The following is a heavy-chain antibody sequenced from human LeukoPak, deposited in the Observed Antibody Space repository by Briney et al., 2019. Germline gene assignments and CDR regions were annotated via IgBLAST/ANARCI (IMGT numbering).Heavy chain of an antibody. CDR3: AKTVVVTANPRAFDI. J-gene: IGHJ3*02. D-gene: IGHD2-21*02. V-gene: IGHV3-23*01. Sequence: PGGSLRLSCAASGFTFSSYGMSWVRQAPGKGLEWVSRISGRGVSTYYADSVKGRFTISRDNSKKTVFLQMNSLRADDTAVYYCAKTVVVTANPRAFDIWGQGTMVTVSS. CDR1: GFTFSSYG. CDR2: ISGRGVST.